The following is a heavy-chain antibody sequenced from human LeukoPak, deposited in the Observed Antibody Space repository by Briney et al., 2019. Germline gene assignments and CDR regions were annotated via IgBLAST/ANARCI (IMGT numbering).Heavy chain of an antibody. J-gene: IGHJ4*02. CDR3: ARLQGYCSSTSCYEEYYFDY. CDR1: GYTFTGYY. CDR2: INPNSGGT. Sequence: ASVKVSCKASGYTFTGYYMRWVRQAPGQGLEWMGWINPNSGGTNYAQKLQGRVTMTRDTSISTAYMELSRLRSDDTAVYYCARLQGYCSSTSCYEEYYFDYWGQGTLVTVSS. V-gene: IGHV1-2*02. D-gene: IGHD2-2*01.